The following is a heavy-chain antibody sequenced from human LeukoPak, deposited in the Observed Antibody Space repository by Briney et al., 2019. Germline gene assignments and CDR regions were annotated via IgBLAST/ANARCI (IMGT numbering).Heavy chain of an antibody. Sequence: GGSLRLSCAVSGFTFSNYAMGWARQAPGTGLEWVGSLTDSGDATYYADSVKGRLTISRDNSNSTLYLHIPGLRDEDTAVYYCARGYSHNSGGWLVPWGERALVTVSS. D-gene: IGHD5-12*01. V-gene: IGHV3-23*01. CDR2: LTDSGDAT. J-gene: IGHJ5*02. CDR3: ARGYSHNSGGWLVP. CDR1: GFTFSNYA.